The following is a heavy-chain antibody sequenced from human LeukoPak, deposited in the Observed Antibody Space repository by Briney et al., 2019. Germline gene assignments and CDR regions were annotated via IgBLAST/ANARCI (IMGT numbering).Heavy chain of an antibody. J-gene: IGHJ4*02. V-gene: IGHV3-48*01. CDR3: ARVGWGQQLARLDY. CDR2: IRSTGTTI. Sequence: PGGSLRLSCVASGFTFSDYSMHWVRQAPGKGLEWVSYIRSTGTTIYHGDPVKGRFTISRDNAKNSLFLQMNSLRVEDTAVYYCARVGWGQQLARLDYWGQGTLVTVSS. CDR1: GFTFSDYS. D-gene: IGHD6-13*01.